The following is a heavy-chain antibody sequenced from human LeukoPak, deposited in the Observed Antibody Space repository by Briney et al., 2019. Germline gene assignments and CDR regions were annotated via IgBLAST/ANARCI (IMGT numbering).Heavy chain of an antibody. CDR2: INPNSGGT. D-gene: IGHD3-22*01. Sequence: ASVKVSCKASGYTFTGYYMHWVRQAPGQGLEWMGWINPNSGGTNYAQKFQGRVTMTRDTSISTAYMELSRLRSDDTAVYYCARASKPYYYDSSGYYYSYYFDYWGQGTLVTVSS. CDR3: ARASKPYYYDSSGYYYSYYFDY. J-gene: IGHJ4*02. CDR1: GYTFTGYY. V-gene: IGHV1-2*02.